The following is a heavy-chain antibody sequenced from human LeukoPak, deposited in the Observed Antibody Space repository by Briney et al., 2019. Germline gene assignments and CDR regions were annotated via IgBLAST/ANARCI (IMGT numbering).Heavy chain of an antibody. D-gene: IGHD1-26*01. V-gene: IGHV4-59*08. CDR3: ARVYSGSFENY. Sequence: SETLSLTCTVSGGSISSYYWSWIRQPPGKGLEWIGYIYYSGSTNYNPSLKSRVTISVDTSKNQFSLKLSSVTAADTAVYYCARVYSGSFENYWGQGTLVTVSS. J-gene: IGHJ4*02. CDR1: GGSISSYY. CDR2: IYYSGST.